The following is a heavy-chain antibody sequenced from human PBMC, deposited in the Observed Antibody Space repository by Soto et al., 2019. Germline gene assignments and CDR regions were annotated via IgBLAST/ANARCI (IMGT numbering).Heavy chain of an antibody. CDR1: GFTFSSYA. D-gene: IGHD6-6*01. CDR3: AKRSSSSTFDY. Sequence: EVQLLESGGGLVQPGVSLRLSCAASGFTFSSYAMSWVRQAPGKGLEWVSVISGSDDSTYYADSVKGRFTISRDNSKNTLYLQMSRLRAEDTAVYYCAKRSSSSTFDYWGQGTLVTVSS. J-gene: IGHJ4*02. V-gene: IGHV3-23*01. CDR2: ISGSDDST.